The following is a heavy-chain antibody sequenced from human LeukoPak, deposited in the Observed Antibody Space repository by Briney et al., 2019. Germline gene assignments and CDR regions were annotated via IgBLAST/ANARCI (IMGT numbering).Heavy chain of an antibody. CDR2: IYYSGST. V-gene: IGHV4-59*01. D-gene: IGHD5-18*01. CDR3: AKGRYSYGY. Sequence: SETLSLTCTVSGGSISSYYWSWIRQPPGKGLEWIGYIYYSGSTNYNPSLKSRVTISVDTSKNQFSLKLSSVTAADTAVYYCAKGRYSYGYWGQGALVTVSS. J-gene: IGHJ4*02. CDR1: GGSISSYY.